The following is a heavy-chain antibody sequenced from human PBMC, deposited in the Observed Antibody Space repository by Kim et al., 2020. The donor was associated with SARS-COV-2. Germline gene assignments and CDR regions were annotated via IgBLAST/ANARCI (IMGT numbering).Heavy chain of an antibody. V-gene: IGHV1-2*02. J-gene: IGHJ6*02. CDR3: ARDPFRGIAAAGQTYYYYGMDV. Sequence: ASVKVSCKASGYTFTGYYMHWVRQAPGQGLEWMGWINPNSGGTNYAQKFQGRVTMTRDTSISTAYMELSRLRSDDTAVYYCARDPFRGIAAAGQTYYYYGMDVWGQGTTVTVSS. CDR2: INPNSGGT. D-gene: IGHD6-13*01. CDR1: GYTFTGYY.